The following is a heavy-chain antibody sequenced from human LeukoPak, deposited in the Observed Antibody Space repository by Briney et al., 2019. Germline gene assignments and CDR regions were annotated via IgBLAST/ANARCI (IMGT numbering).Heavy chain of an antibody. CDR2: IPHSGST. D-gene: IGHD2-15*01. V-gene: IGHV4-4*02. CDR3: ARDSPAYCSGGNCYNWCFDL. Sequence: SGTLSLTCAVSGDSITNRNWWNWVRQPPGKGLEWIGEIPHSGSTNYNPSLKSRVTISVDKSKNEFSLNLSSVTAADTAVYYCARDSPAYCSGGNCYNWCFDLWGRGTLVSVSS. CDR1: GDSITNRNW. J-gene: IGHJ2*01.